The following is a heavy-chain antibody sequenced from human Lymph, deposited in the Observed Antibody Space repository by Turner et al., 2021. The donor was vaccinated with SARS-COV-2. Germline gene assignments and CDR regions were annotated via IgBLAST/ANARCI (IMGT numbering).Heavy chain of an antibody. CDR1: GFTCSYCW. D-gene: IGHD1-26*01. Sequence: EVQLVESGGGLVQPGGSLRLSCAASGFTCSYCWMSWVRQAPGKGLEWVANIKQDGSEKYYVDSVKGRFTISRDNAKNSLFLQMNSLRAEDTAVYYCARMGSSSWYFDYWGQGTLVTVSS. V-gene: IGHV3-7*01. CDR3: ARMGSSSWYFDY. CDR2: IKQDGSEK. J-gene: IGHJ4*02.